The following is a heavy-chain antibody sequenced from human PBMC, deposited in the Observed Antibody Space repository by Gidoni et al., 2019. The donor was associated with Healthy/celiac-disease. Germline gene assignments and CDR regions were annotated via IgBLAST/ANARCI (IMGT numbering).Heavy chain of an antibody. V-gene: IGHV3-48*02. CDR3: AREEVGCSSTSCLYYYGMDV. D-gene: IGHD2-2*01. CDR1: GFTFRRSN. Sequence: EVQLVESGGGLVQPGGSLRLSCTGSGFTFRRSNLAWVQQAPGNGLEWFSYISSSSSTIYYADSVKGRFTISRDNAKNSLYLQMNSLRDEDTAVYYCAREEVGCSSTSCLYYYGMDVWGQGTTVTVSS. CDR2: ISSSSSTI. J-gene: IGHJ6*02.